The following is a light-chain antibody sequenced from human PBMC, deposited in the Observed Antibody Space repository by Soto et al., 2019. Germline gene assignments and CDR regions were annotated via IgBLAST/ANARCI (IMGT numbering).Light chain of an antibody. Sequence: QLVLTQPPSASGTPGQRVTISCSGSSSNIGANPINWYQQLPGTAPKLLLYNNDQRPSGVPDRFSASKSGTSASLAISGLQSEDEADYYCEAWDDSLYGAVLGGGTKLTVL. CDR3: EAWDDSLYGAV. CDR1: SSNIGANP. J-gene: IGLJ2*01. CDR2: NND. V-gene: IGLV1-44*01.